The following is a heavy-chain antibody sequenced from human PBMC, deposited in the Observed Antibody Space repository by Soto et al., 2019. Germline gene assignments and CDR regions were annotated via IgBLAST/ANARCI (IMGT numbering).Heavy chain of an antibody. J-gene: IGHJ4*02. CDR2: IIPILGIA. CDR3: ASLTLWGDY. Sequence: QVQLVQSGAEVKKPGSSVKVSCKASGGTFSSYTISWVRQAPGQGLEWMGRIIPILGIANYAQKFQGRVTXXADKSTSTAYMELSSLRSEDTAVYYCASLTLWGDYWGQGTLVTVSS. CDR1: GGTFSSYT. V-gene: IGHV1-69*02. D-gene: IGHD2-21*01.